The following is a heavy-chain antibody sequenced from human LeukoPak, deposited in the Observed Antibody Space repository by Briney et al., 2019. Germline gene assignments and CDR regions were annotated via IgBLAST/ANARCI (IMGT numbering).Heavy chain of an antibody. J-gene: IGHJ4*02. CDR1: GFTFSSYA. Sequence: GGSLRLSCAASGFTFSSYAMSWVRQAPGKGLEWVSGISGSGGSTYYADSVKGRFTISRDNSKNTLYLQMNSLRAEDTAVYYCAKRWGDDTYYFDFWGQGYLVTVSS. CDR3: AKRWGDDTYYFDF. CDR2: ISGSGGST. D-gene: IGHD3-10*01. V-gene: IGHV3-23*01.